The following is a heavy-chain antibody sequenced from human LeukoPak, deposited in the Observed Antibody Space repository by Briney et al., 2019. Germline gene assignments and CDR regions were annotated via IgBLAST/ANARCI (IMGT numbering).Heavy chain of an antibody. CDR3: AKEPNYGDEPYFDY. CDR1: GFSFSTSW. Sequence: GGSLRLSCAASGFSFSTSWMHWVRHTPEKGLVWVSRINSDGSNTIYADSVKGRFTISRDNAKNTLYLQMNSLRAEDTAVYYCAKEPNYGDEPYFDYWGREPWSSSPQ. J-gene: IGHJ4*02. D-gene: IGHD4-17*01. CDR2: INSDGSNT. V-gene: IGHV3-74*01.